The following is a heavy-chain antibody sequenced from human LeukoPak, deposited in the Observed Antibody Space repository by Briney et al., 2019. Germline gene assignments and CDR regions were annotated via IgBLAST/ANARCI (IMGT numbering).Heavy chain of an antibody. CDR1: GGSISSGGYS. CDR2: IYHSGST. J-gene: IGHJ4*02. CDR3: ARGGPFFDY. Sequence: NPSETLSLTCAVSGGSISSGGYSWSWIRQPPGKGLERIGYIYHSGSTYYNPSLKSRVTISVDRSKNQFSLKLSSVTAADTAVYYCARGGPFFDYWGQGTLVTVSS. D-gene: IGHD2-15*01. V-gene: IGHV4-30-2*01.